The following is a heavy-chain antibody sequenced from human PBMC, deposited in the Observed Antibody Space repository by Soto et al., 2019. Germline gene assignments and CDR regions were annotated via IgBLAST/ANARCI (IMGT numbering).Heavy chain of an antibody. D-gene: IGHD2-2*01. Sequence: EVQLVESGGGLVQPGGSLRLSCAASGFTFSSYSMNWVRQAPGKGLEWVSYIDSSSSNIYYADSVKGRFTISRDNAKNSLYLQMNSLRAEDTAVFYCARRRYWDSTSCYGRVYMDVWGKGTTVTVSS. J-gene: IGHJ6*03. CDR3: ARRRYWDSTSCYGRVYMDV. CDR2: IDSSSSNI. CDR1: GFTFSSYS. V-gene: IGHV3-48*01.